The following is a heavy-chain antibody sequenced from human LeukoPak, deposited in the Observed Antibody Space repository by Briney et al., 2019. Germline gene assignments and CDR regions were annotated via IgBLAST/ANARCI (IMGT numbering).Heavy chain of an antibody. Sequence: PSETLSLTCTVSGGSISSSDYYWGWIRQPPGKGLEWIGSIYYGGSTYYNPSLKSRVTISVDTSMNQFSLKLSFVTTADTAVYYCARALGYCSGGSCTRGYNWFDHWGQGTLVTVPS. V-gene: IGHV4-39*01. D-gene: IGHD2-15*01. CDR1: GGSISSSDYY. J-gene: IGHJ5*02. CDR3: ARALGYCSGGSCTRGYNWFDH. CDR2: IYYGGST.